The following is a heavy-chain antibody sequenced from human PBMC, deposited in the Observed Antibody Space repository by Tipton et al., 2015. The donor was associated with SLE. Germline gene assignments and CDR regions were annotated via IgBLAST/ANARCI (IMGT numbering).Heavy chain of an antibody. D-gene: IGHD3-10*01. V-gene: IGHV4-30-2*01. CDR1: GGSMNSGGAS. CDR2: IYHGGTP. J-gene: IGHJ4*02. CDR3: AGITDYYGPVDY. Sequence: TLSLTCAVSGGSMNSGGASWGWIRQPRGKGLEWIGYIYHGGTPYYSPSFKSRVTISVDRSQNQFSLRLRSVTAADTAVYYCAGITDYYGPVDYWGLGTLVTVSS.